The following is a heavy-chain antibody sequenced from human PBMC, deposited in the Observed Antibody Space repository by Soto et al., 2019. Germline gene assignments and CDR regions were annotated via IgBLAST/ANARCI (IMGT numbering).Heavy chain of an antibody. CDR1: GFTFSNYA. V-gene: IGHV3-64*01. D-gene: IGHD2-8*01. Sequence: PGGSLRLSCAASGFTFSNYAMHWVRQAPGRGLEFVSAISSNGGSTFYANSVKGRFTISRDNSKNTLYLQMGSLRAEDMAVYYCARDRCTNGVCYAPSDYWGQGTLVTVSS. CDR3: ARDRCTNGVCYAPSDY. CDR2: ISSNGGST. J-gene: IGHJ4*02.